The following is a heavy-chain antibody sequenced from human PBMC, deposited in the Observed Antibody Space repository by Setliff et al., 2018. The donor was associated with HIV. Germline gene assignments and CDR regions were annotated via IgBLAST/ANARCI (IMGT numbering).Heavy chain of an antibody. Sequence: SETLSLTCTVSGTSIRSRFWSWIRQPPGKGLEWIGTIYYSGNTNYNPSLKSRVTISVDTSKNQFSLQLSSVTAADTAVYYCARESTDSSGYYRGYFDYWGQGTLVTVSS. CDR2: IYYSGNT. J-gene: IGHJ4*02. V-gene: IGHV4-59*11. CDR3: ARESTDSSGYYRGYFDY. CDR1: GTSIRSRF. D-gene: IGHD6-19*01.